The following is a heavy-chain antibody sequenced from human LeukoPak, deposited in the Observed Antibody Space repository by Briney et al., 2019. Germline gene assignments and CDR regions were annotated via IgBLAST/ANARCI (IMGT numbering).Heavy chain of an antibody. CDR3: AKDGDIAAADYYFDY. CDR2: ISYDGRDK. J-gene: IGHJ4*02. CDR1: GFTFSTYA. V-gene: IGHV3-30*04. Sequence: PGRSLRLSCAASGFTFSTYAIHWVRQAPGKGPEWVAVISYDGRDKHHADSVKGRFTISRDNSKNTLYLQMNSLRAEDTAVYYCAKDGDIAAADYYFDYWGQGTLVTVSS. D-gene: IGHD6-13*01.